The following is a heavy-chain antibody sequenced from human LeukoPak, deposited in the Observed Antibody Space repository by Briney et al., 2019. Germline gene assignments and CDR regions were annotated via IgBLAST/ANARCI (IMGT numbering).Heavy chain of an antibody. CDR3: ARTLVAAPGSKGGP. Sequence: GGSLRLSCAASGFSFSDYYMSWIRQAPGKGLEWVSYISGSTSYTDYADSVKGRFTISRDNAKNSLYVQMNSLRAEDTAVYYCARTLVAAPGSKGGPWGQGTLVTVSS. J-gene: IGHJ5*02. CDR1: GFSFSDYY. V-gene: IGHV3-11*03. D-gene: IGHD6-13*01. CDR2: ISGSTSYT.